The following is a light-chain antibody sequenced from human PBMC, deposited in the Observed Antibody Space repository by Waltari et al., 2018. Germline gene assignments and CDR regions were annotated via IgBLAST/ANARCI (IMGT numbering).Light chain of an antibody. CDR1: SSNIGSNY. Sequence: QSVLTQPPSASGTPGQRVTISCSGSSSNIGSNYVYWYQQLPGTAPKLLIYTSDQRPSGAPDRCSGSKSGTSASLAISGLRSEDEADYYCAAWDDSLSGRVFGGGTKLTVL. CDR2: TSD. J-gene: IGLJ3*02. V-gene: IGLV1-47*01. CDR3: AAWDDSLSGRV.